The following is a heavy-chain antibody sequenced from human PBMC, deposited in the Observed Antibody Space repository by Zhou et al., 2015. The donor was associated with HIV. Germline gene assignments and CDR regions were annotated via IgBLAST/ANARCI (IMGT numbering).Heavy chain of an antibody. Sequence: QVHLVQSETEVKKPGSSVKVSCKASGGPFNSYSINWVRQAPGHALEWMGGIIPILRIPNYAETLQGRVTITADTSTNTVYMELSSLRSEDTAVYYCAGDSDVSGPIAFDHWGQGTLVTVSS. CDR3: AGDSDVSGPIAFDH. J-gene: IGHJ4*02. CDR1: GGPFNSYS. V-gene: IGHV1-69*04. CDR2: IIPILRIP. D-gene: IGHD3-16*01.